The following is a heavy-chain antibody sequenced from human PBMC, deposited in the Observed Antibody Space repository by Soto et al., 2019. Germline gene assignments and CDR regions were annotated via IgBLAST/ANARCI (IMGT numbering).Heavy chain of an antibody. V-gene: IGHV3-74*01. D-gene: IGHD3-10*01. Sequence: PGGSLRLSCATSGFTFSSYWMHWVRQVPGKGLLWVSRIDEYGNTINYADSVRDRFTISRDNARNTLYLEMNSLRAEDTALYYCTRDIGGKGAYWGPGTLVTVSS. CDR2: IDEYGNTI. CDR3: TRDIGGKGAY. CDR1: GFTFSSYW. J-gene: IGHJ4*02.